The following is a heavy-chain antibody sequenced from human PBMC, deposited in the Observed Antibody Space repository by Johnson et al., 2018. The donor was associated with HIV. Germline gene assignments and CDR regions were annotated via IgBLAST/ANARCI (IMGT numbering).Heavy chain of an antibody. D-gene: IGHD5-12*01. V-gene: IGHV3-15*01. Sequence: VQLVESGGGLVKPGGSLRLSCAASGFTFSNAWMSWVRQAPGKGLEWVGHIKSKTDGGTTDYAAPVKGRFTISREDSKNTLFLQMNSLKTEDTAVYFCTTDAGYFVWGQGTMVTVSS. CDR2: IKSKTDGGTT. CDR1: GFTFSNAW. CDR3: TTDAGYFV. J-gene: IGHJ3*01.